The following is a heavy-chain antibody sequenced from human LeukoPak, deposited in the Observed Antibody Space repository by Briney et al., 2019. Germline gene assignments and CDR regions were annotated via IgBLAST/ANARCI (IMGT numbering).Heavy chain of an antibody. CDR3: ARTYCSSTSCYRIVDY. CDR1: GFTFSSYS. D-gene: IGHD2-2*02. Sequence: GGSLRLSCAASGFTFSSYSMNWVRQAPGKGLEWVSSISSSSSYIYYADSVKGRFTISRDNAKNSLYLQMNSLRAEDTAVYYCARTYCSSTSCYRIVDYWGQGTLVTVSS. J-gene: IGHJ4*02. V-gene: IGHV3-21*01. CDR2: ISSSSSYI.